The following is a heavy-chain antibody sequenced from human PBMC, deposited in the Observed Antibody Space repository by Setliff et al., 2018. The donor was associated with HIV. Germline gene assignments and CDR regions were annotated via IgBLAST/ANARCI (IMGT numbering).Heavy chain of an antibody. CDR3: VRAIQGAYDF. D-gene: IGHD2-21*01. Sequence: ETLSLTCAVSGGSISGSKWWHWVRQPPGKGLEWIGEIFHTGSTNYNPSLKSRVTISVDNAKTSLYLQMNSLRGEDTAVYYCVRAIQGAYDFWGRGTLVTVSS. CDR2: IFHTGST. J-gene: IGHJ4*01. V-gene: IGHV4-4*02. CDR1: GGSISGSKW.